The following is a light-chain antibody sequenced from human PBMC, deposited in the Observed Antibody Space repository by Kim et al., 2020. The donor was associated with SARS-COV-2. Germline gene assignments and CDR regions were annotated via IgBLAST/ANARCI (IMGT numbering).Light chain of an antibody. V-gene: IGLV3-19*01. Sequence: VALGKTVRITCQGDSLRSYYATWYQQKPGQAPILVIYGKNNRPSGIPDRFSGSSSGNTASLNITGTQAGDEADYYCNSRDSNDNVVFGGGTQLTVL. CDR3: NSRDSNDNVV. CDR2: GKN. CDR1: SLRSYY. J-gene: IGLJ2*01.